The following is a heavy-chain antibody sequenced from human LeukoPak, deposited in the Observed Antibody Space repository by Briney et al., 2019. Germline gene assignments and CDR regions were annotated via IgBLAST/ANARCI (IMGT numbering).Heavy chain of an antibody. CDR1: GYTFTGYY. CDR2: INPNSGGT. Sequence: ASVKVSCMASGYTFTGYYMHWVRPAPGQGLEWMGWINPNSGGTNYAQKFQGRVTMTRDTSISTAYMELSRLRSDDTAVYYCARGPTATTGGDYWGQGTLVTVSS. J-gene: IGHJ4*02. CDR3: ARGPTATTGGDY. D-gene: IGHD4-17*01. V-gene: IGHV1-2*02.